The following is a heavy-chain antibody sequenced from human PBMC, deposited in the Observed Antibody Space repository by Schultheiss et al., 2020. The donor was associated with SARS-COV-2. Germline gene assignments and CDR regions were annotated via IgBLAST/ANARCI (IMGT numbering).Heavy chain of an antibody. CDR2: IYYSGST. Sequence: SQTLSLTCAVYGGSFSGYYWSWIRQPPGKGLEWIGYIYYSGSTYYNPSLKSRVTISVDTSKNQFSLKLSSVTAADTAVYYCARVDPGDSSSWSVGGDAFDIWGQGTMVTVSS. D-gene: IGHD6-13*01. J-gene: IGHJ3*02. CDR3: ARVDPGDSSSWSVGGDAFDI. CDR1: GGSFSGYY. V-gene: IGHV4-34*09.